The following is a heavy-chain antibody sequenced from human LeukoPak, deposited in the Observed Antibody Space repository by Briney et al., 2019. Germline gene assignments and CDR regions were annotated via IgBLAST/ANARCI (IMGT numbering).Heavy chain of an antibody. J-gene: IGHJ4*02. D-gene: IGHD3-3*01. CDR2: INTDGSST. CDR3: AKGLFWSSSQRRENFDY. V-gene: IGHV3-74*01. Sequence: GGSLRLSCAASGFTFSSYWMHWVRQAPGKGLVWVSRINTDGSSTSYADSVKGRFTISRDNSKNTLYLQMNSLRAEDTAVYYCAKGLFWSSSQRRENFDYWGQGTLVTVSS. CDR1: GFTFSSYW.